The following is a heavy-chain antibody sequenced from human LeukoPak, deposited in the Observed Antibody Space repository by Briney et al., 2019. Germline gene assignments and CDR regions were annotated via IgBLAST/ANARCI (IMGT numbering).Heavy chain of an antibody. V-gene: IGHV1-2*02. D-gene: IGHD2-21*02. CDR1: GYTFAGYY. J-gene: IGHJ4*02. CDR3: ARGGTTAISPSGY. CDR2: INPNSGGT. Sequence: ASVKVSCKASGYTFAGYYMHWVRQAPGQGLEWMGWINPNSGGTNYAQKFQGRVTMTRDTSISTAYMELSRLRSDDTAVYYCARGGTTAISPSGYWGQGTLVTVSS.